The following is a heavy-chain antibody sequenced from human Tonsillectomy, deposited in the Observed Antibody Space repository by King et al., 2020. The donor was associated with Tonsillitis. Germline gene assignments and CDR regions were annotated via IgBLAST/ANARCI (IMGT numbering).Heavy chain of an antibody. Sequence: QLVQSGAEVKKPGASVKVSCKASGYTFTSYYMHWVRQAPGQGLEWMGIINPSGGSTSYAQKFQGRVTMTRDTSTSTVYMELGSLRSEDTAVYYCAREIVGATCLDYWGQGTLVTVSS. V-gene: IGHV1-46*03. D-gene: IGHD1-26*01. CDR3: AREIVGATCLDY. J-gene: IGHJ4*02. CDR2: INPSGGST. CDR1: GYTFTSYY.